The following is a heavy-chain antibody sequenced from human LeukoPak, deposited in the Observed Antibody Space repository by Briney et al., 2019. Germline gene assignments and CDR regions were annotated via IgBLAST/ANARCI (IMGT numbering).Heavy chain of an antibody. CDR1: GFTFSSYG. Sequence: GETLRLSCAASGFTFSSYGMHWVRQAPGKGLEWVAFIRYDGSNKYYADSVKGRFTISRDNSKNTLYLQMNSLRAEDTAVYYCAKDPDCTSGVCYTFFDYWGQGTLVTVSS. CDR2: IRYDGSNK. V-gene: IGHV3-30*02. J-gene: IGHJ4*02. D-gene: IGHD2-8*01. CDR3: AKDPDCTSGVCYTFFDY.